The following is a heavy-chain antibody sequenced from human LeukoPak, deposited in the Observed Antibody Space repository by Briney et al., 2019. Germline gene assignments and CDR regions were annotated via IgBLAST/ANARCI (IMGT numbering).Heavy chain of an antibody. CDR2: INPNSGGT. Sequence: VASVKVSCKASGYTFTGYYMHWVRQAPGQGLEWMGWINPNSGGTNYAQKFQGRVTMTRDTSTSTAYMELSRLRSDDTAVYYCLLTGEEDYGNYMDVWGKGTTVTVSS. CDR1: GYTFTGYY. V-gene: IGHV1-2*02. D-gene: IGHD4-17*01. J-gene: IGHJ6*03. CDR3: LLTGEEDYGNYMDV.